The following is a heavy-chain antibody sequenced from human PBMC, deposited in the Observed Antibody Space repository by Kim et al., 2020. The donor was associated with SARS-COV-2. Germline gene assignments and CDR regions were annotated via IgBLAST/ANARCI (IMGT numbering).Heavy chain of an antibody. CDR2: IRSKVNGYAT. Sequence: GGSLRLSCGASGFTFSDSAMHWVRRASGKGLEWVGRIRSKVNGYATAYSASVRGRFTISRHDSRNTAYLQMNSLKTEDTAVYYCTRVPGTTLAVWDACDIWGQGTMVAVSS. J-gene: IGHJ3*02. V-gene: IGHV3-73*01. CDR3: TRVPGTTLAVWDACDI. D-gene: IGHD1-1*01. CDR1: GFTFSDSA.